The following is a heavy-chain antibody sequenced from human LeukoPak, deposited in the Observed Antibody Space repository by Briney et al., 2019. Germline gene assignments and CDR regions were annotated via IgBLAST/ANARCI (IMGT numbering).Heavy chain of an antibody. V-gene: IGHV3-23*01. CDR2: ISGSGVGT. Sequence: GGSLRLSCAASGFTFSSYTMNWVRQAPGKGLEWVSAISGSGVGTYYADSVKGRFTTSRDNSWNTLYLQMSSLRVEDTAVYYCAKDQVISGSEASDIWGQGTMVTVSS. D-gene: IGHD2-21*01. CDR3: AKDQVISGSEASDI. CDR1: GFTFSSYT. J-gene: IGHJ3*02.